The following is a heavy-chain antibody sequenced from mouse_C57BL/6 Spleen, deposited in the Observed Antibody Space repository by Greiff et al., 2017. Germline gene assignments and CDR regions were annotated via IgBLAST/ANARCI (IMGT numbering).Heavy chain of an antibody. V-gene: IGHV5-4*01. J-gene: IGHJ3*01. Sequence: DVKLVESGGGLVKPGGSLKLSCAASGFTFSSYAMSWVRQTPEKRLEWVATISDGGSYTYYPDNVKGRFTISRDNAKNNLYLQMSHLKSEDTAMYYCARDDYDGGFAYWGQGTLVTVSA. CDR3: ARDDYDGGFAY. CDR2: ISDGGSYT. CDR1: GFTFSSYA. D-gene: IGHD2-4*01.